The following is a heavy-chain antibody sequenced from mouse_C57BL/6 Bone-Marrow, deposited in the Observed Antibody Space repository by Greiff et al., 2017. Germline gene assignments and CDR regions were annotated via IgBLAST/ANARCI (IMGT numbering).Heavy chain of an antibody. CDR1: GYTFTDYN. Sequence: EVQLQQSGPELVKPGASVKIPCKASGYTFTDYNMDWVKQSHGKSLEWIGDINPNNGGTIYNQKFKGKATLTVDKSSSTAYMELRSLTSEETAVYYCARSGMDGYFEGFAYWGQGTLVTVSA. CDR3: ARSGMDGYFEGFAY. V-gene: IGHV1-18*01. CDR2: INPNNGGT. J-gene: IGHJ3*01. D-gene: IGHD2-3*01.